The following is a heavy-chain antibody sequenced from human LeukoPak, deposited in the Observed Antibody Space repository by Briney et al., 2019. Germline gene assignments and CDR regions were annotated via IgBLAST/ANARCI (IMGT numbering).Heavy chain of an antibody. CDR3: ARGRWIQLWLRNYYFDY. V-gene: IGHV4-38-2*01. J-gene: IGHJ4*02. CDR1: GYSISSGYY. CDR2: IYHSGST. D-gene: IGHD5-18*01. Sequence: SETLSLTCAVSGYSISSGYYWGWTQQPPGKGLEWIGSIYHSGSTYYNPSLKSRVTISVDTSKNQFSLKLSSVTAADTAVYYCARGRWIQLWLRNYYFDYWGQGTLVTVSS.